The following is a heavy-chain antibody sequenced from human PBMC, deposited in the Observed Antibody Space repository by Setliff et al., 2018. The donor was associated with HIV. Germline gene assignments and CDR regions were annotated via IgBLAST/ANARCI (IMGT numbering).Heavy chain of an antibody. D-gene: IGHD3-10*01. CDR2: IYYSGST. J-gene: IGHJ6*03. CDR1: GGSISTTSYY. V-gene: IGHV4-39*01. CDR3: ARGPRYGSGNYYYYYYYMDV. Sequence: SETLSLTCIVSGGSISTTSYYWGWIRQPPGKGLEWIGSIYYSGSTYYNPSLKSRVTISVDTSKNQFSLKLSSVTVADTAVYYCARGPRYGSGNYYYYYYYMDVWGKGTTVTVSS.